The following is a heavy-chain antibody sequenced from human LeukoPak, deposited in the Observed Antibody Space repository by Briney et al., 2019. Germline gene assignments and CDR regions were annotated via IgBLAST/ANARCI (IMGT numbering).Heavy chain of an antibody. CDR2: IKQDGGEK. CDR1: GFTFSNYW. J-gene: IGHJ4*02. D-gene: IGHD3-3*01. CDR3: ARGNYDFWSGYYRPYYFDY. Sequence: GGSLRLSCAASGFTFSNYWMSWVRQAPGKGLEWVANIKQDGGEKYYVGSVKGRFTISRDNAKNSLYLQMNSLRAEDTAVYYCARGNYDFWSGYYRPYYFDYWGQGTLVTVSS. V-gene: IGHV3-7*01.